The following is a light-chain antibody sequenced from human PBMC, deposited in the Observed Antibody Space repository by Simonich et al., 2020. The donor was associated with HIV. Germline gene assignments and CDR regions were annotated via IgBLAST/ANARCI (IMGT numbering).Light chain of an antibody. J-gene: IGKJ4*01. CDR3: QQYNDWPT. Sequence: EVVMTQSPVTLSVSPGERATISCRASQSVSSNLAWYQQQPGQAPRLVISCASNRATGIPARFSGSGLGTEFTLTISSLQSEDFALDYCQQYNDWPTFGGGTKVEIK. CDR2: CAS. CDR1: QSVSSN. V-gene: IGKV3-15*01.